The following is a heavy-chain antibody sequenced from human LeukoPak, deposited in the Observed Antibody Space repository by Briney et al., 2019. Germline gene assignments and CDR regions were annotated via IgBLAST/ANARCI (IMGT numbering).Heavy chain of an antibody. D-gene: IGHD4-17*01. CDR1: GYSFTSYW. Sequence: GESLKISCKGSGYSFTSYWIGWVRQMPGKGLEWMGIIYPGDSDTRYSPSFQGQVTISADKSISTAYLQWSSLKASDTAMYYCASPSDQDYGDEYAFDIWGQGTMVTVSS. CDR3: ASPSDQDYGDEYAFDI. J-gene: IGHJ3*02. CDR2: IYPGDSDT. V-gene: IGHV5-51*01.